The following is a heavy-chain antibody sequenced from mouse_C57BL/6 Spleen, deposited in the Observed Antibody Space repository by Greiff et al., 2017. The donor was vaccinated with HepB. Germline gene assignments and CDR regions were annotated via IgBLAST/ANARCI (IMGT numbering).Heavy chain of an antibody. CDR3: ARERVITTVGFAY. J-gene: IGHJ3*01. V-gene: IGHV1-52*01. CDR1: GYTFTSYW. Sequence: QVQLQQPGAELVRPGSSVKLSCKASGYTFTSYWMHWVKQRPIQGLEWIGNIDPSDSETHYNQKFKDKATLTVDKSSSTAYRQLSSLTSEDSAVYYCARERVITTVGFAYWGQGTLVTVSA. CDR2: IDPSDSET. D-gene: IGHD1-1*01.